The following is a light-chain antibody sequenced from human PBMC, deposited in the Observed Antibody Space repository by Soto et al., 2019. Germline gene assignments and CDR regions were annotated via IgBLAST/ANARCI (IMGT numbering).Light chain of an antibody. Sequence: EIVMTKPPLSSPVTLGQPASISCRSGQSLVHRDGNTYLIWLQQRQGQPPRLLIYNISNRFPGFPDRFSGSGAGTDFTLKISRVEAEDVGVYYCMQATQSKTFGQGTKVEIK. CDR1: QSLVHRDGNTY. V-gene: IGKV2-24*01. J-gene: IGKJ1*01. CDR3: MQATQSKT. CDR2: NIS.